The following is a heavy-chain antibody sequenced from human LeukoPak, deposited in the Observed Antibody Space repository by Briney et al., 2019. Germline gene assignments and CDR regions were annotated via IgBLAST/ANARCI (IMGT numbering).Heavy chain of an antibody. V-gene: IGHV3-30*01. Sequence: SGGSLRLSCAASGFIFRNYAMHWVRQAPGKGLDWVAVISYDGTNKYYADSVKGRFTISRDNSKNTLFLQMNSLRVKDTAVYYCAREFDSWGQGTLVTVSS. CDR1: GFIFRNYA. CDR2: ISYDGTNK. J-gene: IGHJ5*01. CDR3: AREFDS.